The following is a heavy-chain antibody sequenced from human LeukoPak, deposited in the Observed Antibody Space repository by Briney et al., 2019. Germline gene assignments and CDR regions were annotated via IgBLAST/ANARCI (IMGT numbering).Heavy chain of an antibody. CDR1: GFSFSSFG. D-gene: IGHD6-19*01. V-gene: IGHV3-30*02. J-gene: IGHJ4*02. CDR2: IRYDGSKK. Sequence: GGSLRLSCAASGFSFSSFGMHWVRQAPGKGLDWVAFIRYDGSKKYYADSVKGRFTISRDSSKNTLYLQMNSLRAEDTALYYCARVIAVAPDNYFDYWGQGTLVTVSS. CDR3: ARVIAVAPDNYFDY.